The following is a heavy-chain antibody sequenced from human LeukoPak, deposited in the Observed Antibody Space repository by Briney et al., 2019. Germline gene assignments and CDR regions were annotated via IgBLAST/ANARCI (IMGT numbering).Heavy chain of an antibody. CDR3: ARDLGY. V-gene: IGHV3-53*01. Sequence: GGSLRLSCAASGFTVRSHSMSWVRQAPGKGLEWVSVIYSGGSTYYADSVKGRFTISRDNSNNTLYLRMNSLRAEDTAVYYCARDLGYWGQGTLVTVSS. D-gene: IGHD7-27*01. CDR2: IYSGGST. CDR1: GFTVRSHS. J-gene: IGHJ4*02.